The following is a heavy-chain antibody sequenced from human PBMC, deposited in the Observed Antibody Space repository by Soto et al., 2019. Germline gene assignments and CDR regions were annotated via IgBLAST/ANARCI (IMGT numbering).Heavy chain of an antibody. CDR1: GFTFSNAW. CDR2: IKSKTDGGKT. D-gene: IGHD6-19*01. CDR3: TTALYSSGWFARSYYFDY. Sequence: GGSLSLSCAASGFTFSNAWMHWVRQAPGKGLEWVGRIKSKTDGGKTDNTAPVKGRFIISRDDSKNTLYLQMNSLKTEDTAVYYCTTALYSSGWFARSYYFDYWGQGTLVTVSS. J-gene: IGHJ4*02. V-gene: IGHV3-15*07.